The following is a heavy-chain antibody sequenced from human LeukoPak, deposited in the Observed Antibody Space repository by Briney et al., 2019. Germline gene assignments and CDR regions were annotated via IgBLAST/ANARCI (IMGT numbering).Heavy chain of an antibody. CDR3: ASEGYSYGLGAFDI. D-gene: IGHD5-18*01. J-gene: IGHJ3*02. Sequence: GGSLRLSCAASGFTFSSYAMSWVRQAPGKGLEWVSAISGSGGSTYYADSVKGRFTISRDNAKNSLYLQMNSLRAEDTAVYYCASEGYSYGLGAFDIWGQGTMVTVSS. CDR1: GFTFSSYA. CDR2: ISGSGGST. V-gene: IGHV3-23*01.